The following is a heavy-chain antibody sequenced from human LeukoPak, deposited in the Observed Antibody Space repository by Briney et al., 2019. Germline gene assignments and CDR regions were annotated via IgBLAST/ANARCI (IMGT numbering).Heavy chain of an antibody. CDR1: GGSFSDYW. CDR3: ARASYSYDINGWVPFDY. Sequence: SETLSLTCAVYGGSFSDYWWTWIRQSPGKGLEWIGEVNHSGRTNYNPSLKSRVSISVDRSKKQFSLKLTSVTAADTALYYCARASYSYDINGWVPFDYWGQGTLVTVSS. CDR2: VNHSGRT. D-gene: IGHD3-22*01. J-gene: IGHJ4*02. V-gene: IGHV4-34*01.